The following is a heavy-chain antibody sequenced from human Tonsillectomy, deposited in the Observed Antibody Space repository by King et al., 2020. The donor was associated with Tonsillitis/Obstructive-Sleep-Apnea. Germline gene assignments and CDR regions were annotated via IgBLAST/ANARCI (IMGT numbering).Heavy chain of an antibody. J-gene: IGHJ3*02. V-gene: IGHV4-59*01. Sequence: VQLQESGPGLVKPSETLSLTCSVSGGSMNSYYWSWIRQPPGKGLEWIGDIYHSGSTNYNPSLKNRLTISVDTSKNHFSLKLSSVTAADTAVYYCARDMVLEAGGDAFDIWGQGTMVTVSS. CDR1: GGSMNSYY. CDR2: IYHSGST. D-gene: IGHD2-8*01. CDR3: ARDMVLEAGGDAFDI.